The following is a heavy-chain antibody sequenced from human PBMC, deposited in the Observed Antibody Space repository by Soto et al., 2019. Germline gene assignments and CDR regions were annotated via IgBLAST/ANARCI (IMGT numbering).Heavy chain of an antibody. CDR1: GFPFTTYG. Sequence: QVQLVESGGGVVQPGRSLRLSCAASGFPFTTYGMHWVREGPGKRLEWVAVISYDGSNKYYADYVKGRFNISRDNCENTQYLQMNSLKPEDKAFYYCVGCQNDCDYRGQGTLVTVSS. CDR2: ISYDGSNK. D-gene: IGHD1-1*01. J-gene: IGHJ4*02. CDR3: VGCQNDCDY. V-gene: IGHV3-30*03.